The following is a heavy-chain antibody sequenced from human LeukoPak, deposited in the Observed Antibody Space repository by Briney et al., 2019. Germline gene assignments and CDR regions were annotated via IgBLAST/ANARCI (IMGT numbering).Heavy chain of an antibody. V-gene: IGHV3-30*18. D-gene: IGHD2-21*01. J-gene: IGHJ4*02. CDR3: AKEFNRGLPDY. CDR2: IPYDGSNE. CDR1: GFTSSTYG. Sequence: PGGSLRLSCAASGFTSSTYGMHWVRQAPGKGLEWVAVIPYDGSNEYYADSVKGRFTISRDNSKNTLYLQMSSLRAEDTAVYYCAKEFNRGLPDYWGQGTLVTVPS.